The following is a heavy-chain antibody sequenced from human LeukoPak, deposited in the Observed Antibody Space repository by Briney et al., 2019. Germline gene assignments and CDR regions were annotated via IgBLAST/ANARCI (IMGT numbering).Heavy chain of an antibody. CDR3: VRDQGYYHFDQ. CDR1: GFTFSSYG. J-gene: IGHJ4*02. CDR2: IGVSDDT. D-gene: IGHD1-26*01. V-gene: IGHV3-23*01. Sequence: GGSLRLSCAASGFTFSSYGMSWVRQAPGKGLEWVSVIGVSDDTSYADSVKGRFTISRDNSKNTLYLQMSSLRAEDTAVYFCVRDQGYYHFDQWGRGTLVTVSS.